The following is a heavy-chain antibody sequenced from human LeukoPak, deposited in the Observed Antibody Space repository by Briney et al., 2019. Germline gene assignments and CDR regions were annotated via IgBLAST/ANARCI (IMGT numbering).Heavy chain of an antibody. J-gene: IGHJ4*02. CDR2: IYYSGST. D-gene: IGHD3-10*01. Sequence: SETLSLTCTISNGSISDDYWSWIRQPPGKGLEWIGYIYYSGSTNYSPSLRSRVTISTDTSKNQFSLKLSSVTAADTAVYYCARGLWFGDTPPGYWGQGTLDTVSS. CDR3: ARGLWFGDTPPGY. CDR1: NGSISDDY. V-gene: IGHV4-59*12.